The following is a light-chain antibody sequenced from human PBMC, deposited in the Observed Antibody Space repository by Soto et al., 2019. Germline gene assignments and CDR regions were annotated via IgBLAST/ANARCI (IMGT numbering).Light chain of an antibody. CDR1: SNR. CDR3: STYAGALA. V-gene: IGLV2-23*01. CDR2: EGS. Sequence: QSALTQPASVSGSPGQSITISCTGTSNRVSWYQHHPGTAPKLIIYEGSERPSGISNRFSASKSGNTASLTISGLQAEDEADYYCSTYAGALAFGGGTKLTVL. J-gene: IGLJ2*01.